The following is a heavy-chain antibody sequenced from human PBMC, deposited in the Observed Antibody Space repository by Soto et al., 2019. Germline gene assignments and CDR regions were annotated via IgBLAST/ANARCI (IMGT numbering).Heavy chain of an antibody. CDR3: AKRRGAGGHFDY. J-gene: IGHJ4*02. D-gene: IGHD2-15*01. Sequence: GGSLRLSCAASGFTFSSYAMGWVRQGPGKGLEWVAVVSIGGSTHYADSVRGRFTISRDNSENTLSLQMNSLTAEDTAVYFCAKRRGAGGHFDYWGQGALVTVSS. CDR1: GFTFSSYA. CDR2: VSIGGST. V-gene: IGHV3-23*01.